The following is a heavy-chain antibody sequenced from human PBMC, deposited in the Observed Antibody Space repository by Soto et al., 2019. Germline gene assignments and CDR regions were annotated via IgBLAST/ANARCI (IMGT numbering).Heavy chain of an antibody. J-gene: IGHJ4*02. V-gene: IGHV1-8*01. D-gene: IGHD6-13*01. CDR1: GYTFTSYD. CDR2: MNPNSGNT. Sequence: QVQLVQSGAEVKKPGASVKVSCKASGYTFTSYDINWVRQATGQGLEWMGWMNPNSGNTGYAQKFQGRVTMTRNTSISTAYMEGSSPGSEDTAVYYRARGYSSSLYSSPIDYWGQGTLVTVSS. CDR3: ARGYSSSLYSSPIDY.